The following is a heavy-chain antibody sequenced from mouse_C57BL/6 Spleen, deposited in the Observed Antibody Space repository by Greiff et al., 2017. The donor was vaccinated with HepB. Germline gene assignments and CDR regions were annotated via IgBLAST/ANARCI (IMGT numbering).Heavy chain of an antibody. Sequence: QVQLKESGPELVKPGASVKISCKASGYAFSSSWMNWVKQRPGKGLEWIGRIYPGDGDTNYNGKFKGKATLTADKSSSTAYMQLSSLTSEDSAVYFCARWDGYYWYFDVWGTGTTVTVAS. CDR1: GYAFSSSW. D-gene: IGHD2-3*01. CDR2: IYPGDGDT. J-gene: IGHJ1*03. CDR3: ARWDGYYWYFDV. V-gene: IGHV1-82*01.